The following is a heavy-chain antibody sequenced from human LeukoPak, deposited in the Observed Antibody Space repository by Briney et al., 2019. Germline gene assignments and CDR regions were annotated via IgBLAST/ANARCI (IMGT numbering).Heavy chain of an antibody. Sequence: SETLSLTCAVSGGSISSSNWWSWVRQPPGKGLEWIGEIYHSGSTYYNPSLKSRVTISVDRSKNQFSLKLSSVTAADTAVYYCARGVNSGSYFDYWGQGTLVTVSS. J-gene: IGHJ4*02. D-gene: IGHD1-26*01. CDR2: IYHSGST. CDR3: ARGVNSGSYFDY. V-gene: IGHV4-4*02. CDR1: GGSISSSNW.